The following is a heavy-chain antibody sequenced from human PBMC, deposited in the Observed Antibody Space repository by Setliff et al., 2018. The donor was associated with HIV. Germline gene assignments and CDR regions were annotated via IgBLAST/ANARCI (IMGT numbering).Heavy chain of an antibody. V-gene: IGHV5-51*01. CDR3: ARLSSGWYNQLPYFDY. J-gene: IGHJ4*02. CDR2: IYPGDSDT. Sequence: GESLKISCKGSGYSLTSYWIGWVRQMPGKGLEWVGKIYPGDSDTRYSPSFQGQVTISADKSISTAYLQWSSLKASDPAMYYCARLSSGWYNQLPYFDYWGQGTLVTVSS. CDR1: GYSLTSYW. D-gene: IGHD6-19*01.